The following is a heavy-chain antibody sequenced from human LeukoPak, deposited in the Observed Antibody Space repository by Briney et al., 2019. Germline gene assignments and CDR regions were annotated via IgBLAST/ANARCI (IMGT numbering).Heavy chain of an antibody. J-gene: IGHJ4*02. V-gene: IGHV3-7*01. Sequence: GGSLRLSCAASGFTFSSCWMSWVRQAPGKGLEWVANIKQDGSEKYYVDSVKGRFTISRDNAKNSLYLQMNSLRAEDTAVYYCARSLAGVYFDYWGQGTLVTVSS. CDR3: ARSLAGVYFDY. D-gene: IGHD3-10*01. CDR2: IKQDGSEK. CDR1: GFTFSSCW.